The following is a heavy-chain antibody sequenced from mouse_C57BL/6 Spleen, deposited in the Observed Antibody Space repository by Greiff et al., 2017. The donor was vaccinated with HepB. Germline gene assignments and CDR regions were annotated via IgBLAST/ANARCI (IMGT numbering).Heavy chain of an antibody. Sequence: VHLVESGPGLVAPSQSLSITCTVSGFSLTSYGLHWVRQPPGKGLEWLVVIWSDGSTTYNSALKSRLSISKDNSKSQVFLKMNSLQTDDTAMYYCARQGGYYGSSYAMDYWGQGTSVTVSS. CDR1: GFSLTSYG. J-gene: IGHJ4*01. D-gene: IGHD1-1*01. CDR3: ARQGGYYGSSYAMDY. V-gene: IGHV2-6-1*01. CDR2: IWSDGST.